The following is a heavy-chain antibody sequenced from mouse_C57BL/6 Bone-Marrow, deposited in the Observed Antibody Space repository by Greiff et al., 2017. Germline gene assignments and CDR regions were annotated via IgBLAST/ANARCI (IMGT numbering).Heavy chain of an antibody. CDR2: INPRSGNT. V-gene: IGHV1-81*01. CDR3: ASSMAYDGAMDY. J-gene: IGHJ4*01. CDR1: GYTFTSYG. D-gene: IGHD2-12*01. Sequence: QVQLQQSGAELVRPGASVKLSCKASGYTFTSYGISWVKQSTGQGLEWIGEINPRSGNTSYNEKFKGTATMTVAQSSRTAYMPLSSLTSEYSAVYYCASSMAYDGAMDYWGQGTSVTVSS.